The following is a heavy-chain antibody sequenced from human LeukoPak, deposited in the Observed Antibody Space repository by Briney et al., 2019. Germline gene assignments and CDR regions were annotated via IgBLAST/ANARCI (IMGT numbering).Heavy chain of an antibody. J-gene: IGHJ4*02. V-gene: IGHV4-39*01. CDR2: IYYSGST. CDR3: ARRAGDGYNFHYFDY. D-gene: IGHD5-24*01. CDR1: GGSISSSSYY. Sequence: PSETLSLTCTVSGGSISSSSYYWGWIRQPPGKGLEWIGSIYYSGSTYYNPSLKSRVTISVDTSKNQFSLRLSSVTAADTAVYYCARRAGDGYNFHYFDYWGQGTLVTVSS.